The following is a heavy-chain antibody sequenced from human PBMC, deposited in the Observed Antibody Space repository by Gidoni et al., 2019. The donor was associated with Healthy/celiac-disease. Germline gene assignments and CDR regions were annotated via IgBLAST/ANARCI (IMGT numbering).Heavy chain of an antibody. CDR1: GFTFTSSA. D-gene: IGHD6-13*01. Sequence: QMQLVQSGPEVKKPGTSVKVSCKASGFTFTSSAVHWWRQARGQRLEWIGWIVVGSGNTNYAQKFQERVTITRDMSTSTAYMELSSLRSEDTAVYYCAAGVKTQSIAAAGTNTYYYYYYGMDVWGQGTTVTVSS. J-gene: IGHJ6*02. CDR2: IVVGSGNT. V-gene: IGHV1-58*01. CDR3: AAGVKTQSIAAAGTNTYYYYYYGMDV.